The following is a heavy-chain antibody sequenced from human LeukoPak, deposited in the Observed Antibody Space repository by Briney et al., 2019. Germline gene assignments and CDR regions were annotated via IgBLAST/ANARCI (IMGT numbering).Heavy chain of an antibody. V-gene: IGHV3-21*01. CDR1: GFTFRNYV. CDR3: ARVEHYSNPFDY. CDR2: ISSSSSYI. D-gene: IGHD4-11*01. J-gene: IGHJ4*02. Sequence: GGSLRLSCAASGFTFRNYVIHWVRQAPGKGLEWVSSISSSSSYIYYADSVKGRFTISRDNAKNSLYLQMNSLRAEDTAVYYCARVEHYSNPFDYWGQGTLVTVSS.